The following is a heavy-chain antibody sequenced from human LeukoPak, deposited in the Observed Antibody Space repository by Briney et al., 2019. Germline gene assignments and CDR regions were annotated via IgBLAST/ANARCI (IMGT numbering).Heavy chain of an antibody. J-gene: IGHJ4*02. CDR1: GYTFTSYG. CDR2: ISAYNGNT. CDR3: ARESPPLSSTSCPDY. Sequence: ASVKVSCKASGYTFTSYGISWVRQAPGQGLEWTGWISAYNGNTNYAQKLQGRVTMTTDTSTSTAYMELRSLRSDDTAVYYCARESPPLSSTSCPDYWGQGTLVTVSS. D-gene: IGHD2-2*01. V-gene: IGHV1-18*01.